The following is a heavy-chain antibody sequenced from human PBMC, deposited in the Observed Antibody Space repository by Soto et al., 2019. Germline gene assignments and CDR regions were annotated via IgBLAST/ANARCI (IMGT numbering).Heavy chain of an antibody. Sequence: SGGSLRLSCAASGFTFSSYAMSWVRQAPGKGLKWVTGITGSGGRTYYADSVKGRFTISRDNPKNTLYLQMNSLRAEDTAVYYCAKDRPYYGSGSYYIDNYYMDVWGKGTTVTVSS. CDR2: ITGSGGRT. CDR1: GFTFSSYA. J-gene: IGHJ6*03. V-gene: IGHV3-23*01. CDR3: AKDRPYYGSGSYYIDNYYMDV. D-gene: IGHD3-10*01.